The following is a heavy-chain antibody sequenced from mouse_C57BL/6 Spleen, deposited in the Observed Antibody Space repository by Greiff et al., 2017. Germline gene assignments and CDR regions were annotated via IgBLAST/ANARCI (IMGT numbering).Heavy chain of an antibody. CDR1: GYSITSGYD. V-gene: IGHV3-1*01. CDR2: ISYSGST. Sequence: EVKLLESGPGMVKPSQSLSLTCTVTGYSITSGYDWHWIRHFPGNKLEWMGYISYSGSTNYNPSLKSRISITHDTSKNHFFLKLNSVTTEDTATYYCARCYYGYFDYWGQGTTLTVSS. D-gene: IGHD1-1*01. CDR3: ARCYYGYFDY. J-gene: IGHJ2*01.